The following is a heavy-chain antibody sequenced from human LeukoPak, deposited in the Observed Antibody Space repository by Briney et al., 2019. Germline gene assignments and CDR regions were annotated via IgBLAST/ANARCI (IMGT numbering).Heavy chain of an antibody. CDR2: IWNDGSNK. Sequence: PGGSLRLSCAASGFTFSSYGIHWVRQAPGKGLEWVAVIWNDGSNKYYADSVKGRFTISRDNSKNTLYLQMNSLRAEDTGVYYCARASGVFDYWGQGTLVTVSS. J-gene: IGHJ4*02. CDR3: ARASGVFDY. D-gene: IGHD1-14*01. CDR1: GFTFSSYG. V-gene: IGHV3-33*01.